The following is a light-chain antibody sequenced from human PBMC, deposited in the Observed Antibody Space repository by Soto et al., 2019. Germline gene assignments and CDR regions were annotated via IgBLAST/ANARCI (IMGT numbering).Light chain of an antibody. V-gene: IGKV3-20*01. Sequence: IVLTQSPGPLSLSPGERATLSCRASETVSSSYLAWYQQKPGQAPRLLNYGASSRATGIPDRFSGSGSGTDFSLTISRLEPEDFAVYYCQQYGSSPWTFGLGTKVDIK. CDR2: GAS. CDR3: QQYGSSPWT. CDR1: ETVSSSY. J-gene: IGKJ1*01.